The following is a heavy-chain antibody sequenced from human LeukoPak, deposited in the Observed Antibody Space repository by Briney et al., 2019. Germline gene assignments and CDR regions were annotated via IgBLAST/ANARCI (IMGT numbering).Heavy chain of an antibody. Sequence: GESLKISCKGSGYSFTSYWIGWVRQMPGKGLEWMGIIYPGDSDTGYSPSFQGQVTISADKSISTAYLQWSSLKASDTSRYYRAKTDEHYYMGVWGKGTTVTVSS. CDR3: AKTDEHYYMGV. CDR2: IYPGDSDT. CDR1: GYSFTSYW. V-gene: IGHV5-51*01. J-gene: IGHJ6*03.